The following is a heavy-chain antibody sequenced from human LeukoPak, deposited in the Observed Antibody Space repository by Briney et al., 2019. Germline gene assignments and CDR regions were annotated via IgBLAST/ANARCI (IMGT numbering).Heavy chain of an antibody. CDR1: GFTFSSYW. J-gene: IGHJ4*02. V-gene: IGHV3-7*01. D-gene: IGHD3-16*02. Sequence: GGSLRLSCAASGFTFSSYWMSWVHQAPGKGLEWVANIKQDGSEKYYVDSVKGRFTISRDSDKNSLFLQMTSLRAEDTAVYYCARVGGRYSPLGYWGQGTLVTVSS. CDR2: IKQDGSEK. CDR3: ARVGGRYSPLGY.